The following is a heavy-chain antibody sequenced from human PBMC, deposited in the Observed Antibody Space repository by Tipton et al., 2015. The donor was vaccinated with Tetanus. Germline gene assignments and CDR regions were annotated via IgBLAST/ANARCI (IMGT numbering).Heavy chain of an antibody. CDR2: ISPTGDET. Sequence: SLRLSCAASGFTFSNHWMSWVRQAPGKGLEWVSAISPTGDETYYADSVKGRFTISRDNSKNTLILQMNSLRAEDTAVYFCAKFLVVITQGYYHTMDVWGQGTTVTVSS. CDR3: AKFLVVITQGYYHTMDV. CDR1: GFTFSNHW. V-gene: IGHV3-23*01. D-gene: IGHD3-9*01. J-gene: IGHJ6*02.